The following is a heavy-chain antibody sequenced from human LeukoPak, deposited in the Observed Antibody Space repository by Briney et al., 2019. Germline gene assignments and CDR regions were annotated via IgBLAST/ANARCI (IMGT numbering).Heavy chain of an antibody. Sequence: PSETLSLTCAVYGGSFSGYYWSWIRQPPGKGLEWIGEINHSGSTNYNPSLKSRVTISVDTSKNQFSLKLSSVTAADTAVYYCARGLTYSSSWYGYWGQGTLVTVSS. D-gene: IGHD6-13*01. CDR1: GGSFSGYY. J-gene: IGHJ4*02. CDR3: ARGLTYSSSWYGY. V-gene: IGHV4-34*01. CDR2: INHSGST.